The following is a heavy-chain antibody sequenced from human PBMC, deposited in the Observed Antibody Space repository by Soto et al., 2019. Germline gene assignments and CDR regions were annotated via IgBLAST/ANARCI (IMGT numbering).Heavy chain of an antibody. J-gene: IGHJ4*02. CDR3: SRDSPKTGGLDY. Sequence: GGSLRLSCAASGFTFSSYAMHWVRQAPGKGLEWVAVISYDGSNKYYADSVKGRFTISRDNSKNTLYLQMNSLRAEDTALYYCSRDSPKTGGLDYWGQGTLVTVSS. CDR2: ISYDGSNK. V-gene: IGHV3-30-3*01. D-gene: IGHD1-26*01. CDR1: GFTFSSYA.